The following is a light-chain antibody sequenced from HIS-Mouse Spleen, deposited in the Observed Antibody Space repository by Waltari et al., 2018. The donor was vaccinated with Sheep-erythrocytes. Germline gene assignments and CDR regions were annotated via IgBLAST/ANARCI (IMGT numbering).Light chain of an antibody. CDR1: SSDVGGYNY. CDR2: DVS. CDR3: CSYAGSYTLV. Sequence: QSALTQPRSVSGSPGQSVTISCPGTSSDVGGYNYVSWYQQHPGKAPKLMIYDVSKRPYGVPDRFSGSKSGNTASLTLSELQAEDEADYYCCSYAGSYTLVFGGGTKLTVL. J-gene: IGLJ2*01. V-gene: IGLV2-11*01.